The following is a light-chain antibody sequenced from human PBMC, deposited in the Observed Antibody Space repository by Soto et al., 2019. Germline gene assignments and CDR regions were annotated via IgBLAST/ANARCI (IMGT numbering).Light chain of an antibody. J-gene: IGKJ3*01. V-gene: IGKV1-33*01. CDR1: QDISNY. Sequence: DIQMTQSPSSLSASVGDRVTITCQASQDISNYLNWYQQKLGKAPKLLIYDASNLEPGVPSRFSGSGSGTEFIFTNSSMQPEDIATYYCQQSDTLSFTFGPGTKVDIK. CDR3: QQSDTLSFT. CDR2: DAS.